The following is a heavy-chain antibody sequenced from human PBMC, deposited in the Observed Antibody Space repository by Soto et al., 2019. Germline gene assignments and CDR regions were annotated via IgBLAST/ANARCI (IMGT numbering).Heavy chain of an antibody. D-gene: IGHD3-22*01. Sequence: GGSLRLSCAASGFTFSSYGMHWVRQAPGKGLEWVAVISYDGSNKYYADSVKGRFTISRDNSKNTLYLQMNSLRAEDTAVYYCAKTHDSSGYYYGMDFDYWGQGTLVTVSS. CDR3: AKTHDSSGYYYGMDFDY. CDR1: GFTFSSYG. CDR2: ISYDGSNK. V-gene: IGHV3-30*18. J-gene: IGHJ4*02.